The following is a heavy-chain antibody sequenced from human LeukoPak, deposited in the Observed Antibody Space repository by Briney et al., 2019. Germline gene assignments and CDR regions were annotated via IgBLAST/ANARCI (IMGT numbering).Heavy chain of an antibody. D-gene: IGHD3-16*01. Sequence: SQTLSLTCTVSGGSISSSSYYWGWIRQPPGKGLEWIGSIYYSGSTYYNPSLKSRVTISVDTSKNQFSLKLSSVTAADTAVYYCARLRGYYYYMDVWGKGTTVTVSS. CDR1: GGSISSSSYY. CDR2: IYYSGST. CDR3: ARLRGYYYYMDV. J-gene: IGHJ6*03. V-gene: IGHV4-39*07.